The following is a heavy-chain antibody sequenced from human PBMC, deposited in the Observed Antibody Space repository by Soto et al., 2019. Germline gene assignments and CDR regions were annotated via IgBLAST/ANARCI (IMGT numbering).Heavy chain of an antibody. CDR3: ARGALGASSVEDIMNPAKQYYTMDV. CDR1: GYTFTSYD. J-gene: IGHJ6*02. Sequence: ASVKVSCKASGYTFTSYDINWVRQAPGQGLEWMGWVNHNKGDTASAQKFQGRVTVSSNTSISTAYLELTGLTYEDTAVYYCARGALGASSVEDIMNPAKQYYTMDVWGQGTTVTVSS. D-gene: IGHD1-26*01. V-gene: IGHV1-8*01. CDR2: VNHNKGDT.